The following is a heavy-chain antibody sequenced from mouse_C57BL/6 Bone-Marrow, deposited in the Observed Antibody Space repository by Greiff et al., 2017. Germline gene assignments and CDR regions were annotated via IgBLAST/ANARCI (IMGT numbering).Heavy chain of an antibody. CDR1: GYTFTDYD. J-gene: IGHJ4*01. CDR2: INPYNGGT. Sequence: VQLKQSGPVLAKPGASVKMSCKASGYTFTDYDMNWVKQSPGKSLEWIGVINPYNGGTSYNQKFKGKATLTVDKSSSTAYMELNSLTSEDSAVYDVASEGGYYDYQEARDYWGQGTSVTVSA. CDR3: ASEGGYYDYQEARDY. D-gene: IGHD2-4*01. V-gene: IGHV1-19*01.